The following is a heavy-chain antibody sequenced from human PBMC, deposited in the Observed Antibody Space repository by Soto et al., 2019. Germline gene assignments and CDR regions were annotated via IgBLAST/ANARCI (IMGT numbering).Heavy chain of an antibody. D-gene: IGHD6-13*01. CDR2: ISYDGSNK. Sequence: QVQLVESGGGGVQPGRSLRLSCAASGFTFSSYAMHWVRQAPGKGLEWVAVISYDGSNKYYADSVKGRFTISRDNSKNTRYLQMNSLRAEDTAVYYCAREALDVEQQLIPFAYWGQGTLVTVSS. CDR3: AREALDVEQQLIPFAY. J-gene: IGHJ4*02. V-gene: IGHV3-30-3*01. CDR1: GFTFSSYA.